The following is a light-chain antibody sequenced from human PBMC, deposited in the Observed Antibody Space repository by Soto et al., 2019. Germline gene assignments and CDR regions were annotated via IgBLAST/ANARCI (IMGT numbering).Light chain of an antibody. CDR3: QQRGNWPLT. Sequence: EIVLTQSPATLCLSPGERATLSCRASQSVSSYFAWYQQKPGQAPRLLIYDASNRATGIPARFSGSGSGTDFTLTISSLEPEDFAVYYCQQRGNWPLTFGGGTKVDIK. V-gene: IGKV3-11*01. J-gene: IGKJ4*01. CDR2: DAS. CDR1: QSVSSY.